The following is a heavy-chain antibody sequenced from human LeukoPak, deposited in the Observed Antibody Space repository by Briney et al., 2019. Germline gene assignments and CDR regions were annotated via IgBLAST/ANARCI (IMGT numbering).Heavy chain of an antibody. Sequence: SVKVSCKASGGTFSSYAISWVRQAPGQGLEWMGGIIPIFGTANYAQKFQGRVTITADESTSTAYMELSSLRSEDTAVYYCARCSSCYPYYYYYYMDVWGKGTTVTVSS. J-gene: IGHJ6*03. CDR3: ARCSSCYPYYYYYYMDV. CDR2: IIPIFGTA. D-gene: IGHD2-15*01. CDR1: GGTFSSYA. V-gene: IGHV1-69*01.